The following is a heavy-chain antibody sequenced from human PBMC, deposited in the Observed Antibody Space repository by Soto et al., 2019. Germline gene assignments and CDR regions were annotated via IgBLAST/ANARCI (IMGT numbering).Heavy chain of an antibody. J-gene: IGHJ5*02. D-gene: IGHD3-22*01. CDR2: IYYNGST. CDR3: ARAPYYFDSSGPMKWFDP. Sequence: PSLTFTVSGDSISSAGYYWSWIRHHPGKGLEWIGYIYYNGSTYYNPSLKSRVSMSGDTSKNQFSLKLSSVTAADTAVYYCARAPYYFDSSGPMKWFDPWGQGTPVTVSS. V-gene: IGHV4-31*03. CDR1: GDSISSAGYY.